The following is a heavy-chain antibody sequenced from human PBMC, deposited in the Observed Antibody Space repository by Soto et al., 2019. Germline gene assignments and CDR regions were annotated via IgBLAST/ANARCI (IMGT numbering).Heavy chain of an antibody. D-gene: IGHD6-19*01. CDR3: GGGWFWADY. V-gene: IGHV3-30*03. Sequence: QVQLVESGGGVAQPGRSLRLSCAASGFTFSSYGMHWVRQAPGKGLEWVATISDDGSNKYYADSVKGRFTISRDNSKNTLYLKMISLRVEDTAVYYCGGGWFWADYWGQGTLVTVSS. CDR2: ISDDGSNK. J-gene: IGHJ4*02. CDR1: GFTFSSYG.